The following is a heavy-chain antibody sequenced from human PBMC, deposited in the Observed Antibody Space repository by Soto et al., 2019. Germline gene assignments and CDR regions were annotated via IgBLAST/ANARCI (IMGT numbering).Heavy chain of an antibody. CDR3: AERGAPKRGYYDKGGHYYDYYYYGMDV. J-gene: IGHJ6*02. D-gene: IGHD3-22*01. CDR1: GGSISSSNYY. Sequence: SETLSLTCTVSGGSISSSNYYWGWVRQPPGKGLEWIGEIYHSGSTNYSPSLKNRVTISIDKSKNQFSLKLTSVTAADTAVYYCAERGAPKRGYYDKGGHYYDYYYYGMDVWGQGTTVTVSS. V-gene: IGHV4-39*07. CDR2: IYHSGST.